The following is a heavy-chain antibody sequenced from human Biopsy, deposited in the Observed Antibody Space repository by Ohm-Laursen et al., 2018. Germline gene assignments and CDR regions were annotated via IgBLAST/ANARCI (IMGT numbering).Heavy chain of an antibody. CDR2: ISGFTANT. V-gene: IGHV1-18*01. Sequence: VAPVKVSCKASGYTFTTYGITWVRQAPGQGLEWMGWISGFTANTNYAQDFQGRVTMTRDTSITTAYMELRRLRSDDTAVYYCAKGQDLRGGAEYFQHWGQGALVTVSS. CDR1: GYTFTTYG. CDR3: AKGQDLRGGAEYFQH. J-gene: IGHJ1*01. D-gene: IGHD2-15*01.